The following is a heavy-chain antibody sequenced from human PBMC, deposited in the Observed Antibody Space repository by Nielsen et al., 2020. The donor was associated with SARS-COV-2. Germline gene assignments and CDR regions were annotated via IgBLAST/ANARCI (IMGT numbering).Heavy chain of an antibody. D-gene: IGHD1-26*01. CDR2: IYPDDSDT. V-gene: IGHV5-51*01. CDR1: GYSFTNYW. CDR3: ARRTSGSLEGAMDV. J-gene: IGHJ6*02. Sequence: GESLKISCKGSGYSFTNYWIGWVRQMPGKGLEWMGIIYPDDSDTRYSPSFQGQVTISADKSIRTAYLQWSGLKASDTAMYYCARRTSGSLEGAMDVWGQGTTVTVSS.